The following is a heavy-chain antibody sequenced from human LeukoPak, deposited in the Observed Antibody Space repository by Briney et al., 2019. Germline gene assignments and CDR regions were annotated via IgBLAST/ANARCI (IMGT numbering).Heavy chain of an antibody. J-gene: IGHJ4*02. CDR2: INHSGST. Sequence: SETLSLTCAVYGGSFSGYYWSWIRQPPGKGLEWIGEINHSGSTKHNPSLKSRVTISVDTSKNQFSLKLSSVTAADTAVYYCARGQDGPFDYWGQGTLVTVSS. CDR1: GGSFSGYY. V-gene: IGHV4-34*01. CDR3: ARGQDGPFDY.